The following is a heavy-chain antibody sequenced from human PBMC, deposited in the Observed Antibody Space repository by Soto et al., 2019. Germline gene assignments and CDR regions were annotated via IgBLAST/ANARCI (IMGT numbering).Heavy chain of an antibody. V-gene: IGHV5-51*01. CDR1: GYNFTKYW. Sequence: GESLKISCKGSGYNFTKYWIGWVRQMPGKGLEWMGIIYPGDSDTRYSPSFQGQVTISADKSFSAAYLQWSSLKASNTAMCYCTRQTGAPVLFYYGIGVWEGGTTVTVSS. CDR3: TRQTGAPVLFYYGIGV. CDR2: IYPGDSDT. D-gene: IGHD1-26*01. J-gene: IGHJ6*01.